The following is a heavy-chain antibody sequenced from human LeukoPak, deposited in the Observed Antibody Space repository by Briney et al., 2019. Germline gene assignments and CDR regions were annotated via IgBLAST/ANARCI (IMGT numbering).Heavy chain of an antibody. V-gene: IGHV1-18*01. CDR3: ARDGDTIFEVVIIESFDY. CDR2: ISAYNGNT. D-gene: IGHD3-3*01. CDR1: GYTFTSYG. Sequence: ASVKVSCKASGYTFTSYGISWVRQAPGQGLEWMGWISAYNGNTNYAQKLQGRVTMTTDTSTSTAYMELRSLRSDDTAVYYCARDGDTIFEVVIIESFDYWGQGTLVTVSS. J-gene: IGHJ4*02.